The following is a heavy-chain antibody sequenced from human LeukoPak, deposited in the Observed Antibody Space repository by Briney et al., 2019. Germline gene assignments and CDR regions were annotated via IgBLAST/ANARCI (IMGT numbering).Heavy chain of an antibody. Sequence: GGSLRPSCAASGFTFSSYSMNWVRQAPGKGLEWVSSISSSSSYIYYADSVKGRFTISRDNAKNSLYLQMNSLKTEDTAVYYCIVYYYGSGISDYWGQGTLVTVSS. CDR3: IVYYYGSGISDY. CDR2: ISSSSSYI. CDR1: GFTFSSYS. J-gene: IGHJ4*02. V-gene: IGHV3-21*03. D-gene: IGHD3-10*01.